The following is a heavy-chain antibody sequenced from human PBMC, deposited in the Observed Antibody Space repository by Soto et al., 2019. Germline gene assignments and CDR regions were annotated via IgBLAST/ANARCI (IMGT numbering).Heavy chain of an antibody. J-gene: IGHJ5*02. V-gene: IGHV1-69*01. D-gene: IGHD2-15*01. CDR1: GGTFSSYA. Sequence: QVQLVQSGAEVKKPGSSVKVSCKASGGTFSSYAISWVRQAPGQGLEWMVGIIPIFGTANYAQKFQGRVTITADESTSTAYMELSSLRSEDTAVYYCARGGLGYCSGGSCYANWFDPWGQGTLVTVSS. CDR2: IIPIFGTA. CDR3: ARGGLGYCSGGSCYANWFDP.